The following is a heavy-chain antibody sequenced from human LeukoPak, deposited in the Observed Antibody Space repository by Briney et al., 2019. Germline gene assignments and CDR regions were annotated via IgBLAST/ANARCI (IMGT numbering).Heavy chain of an antibody. J-gene: IGHJ6*03. CDR1: GYTFTSYD. Sequence: GASVKVSCKASGYTFTSYDINWVRQATGQGLEWMGWMNPNSGNTGYAQKFQGRVTMTRNTSISTAYMELSSLRSEDTAVYYCGGGPQIQAPGGANNTGRAAWGKGP. D-gene: IGHD2/OR15-2a*01. V-gene: IGHV1-8*01. CDR2: MNPNSGNT. CDR3: GGGPQIQAPGGANNTGRAA.